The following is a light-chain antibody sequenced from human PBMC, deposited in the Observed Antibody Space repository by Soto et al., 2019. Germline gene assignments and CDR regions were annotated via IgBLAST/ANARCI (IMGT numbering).Light chain of an antibody. CDR2: WAS. CDR1: QSVLYSSHHKNY. Sequence: EIVMTQSPEFLAVSLGEXATIKCKSSQSVLYSSHHKNYLSWYQQKPGQPPRLLIYWASTRESGVPDRFSGSGSGTDFTLTISSLQAEDVAVYYCQKYYTTWTFGQGTKVESK. V-gene: IGKV4-1*01. J-gene: IGKJ1*01. CDR3: QKYYTTWT.